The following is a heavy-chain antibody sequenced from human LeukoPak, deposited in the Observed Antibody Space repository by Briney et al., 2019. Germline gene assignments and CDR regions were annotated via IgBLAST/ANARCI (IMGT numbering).Heavy chain of an antibody. CDR2: INPNSGGT. J-gene: IGHJ5*02. Sequence: GASVKVSCKASGYTFTGYYMHWVRQAPGQGLEWMGWINPNSGGTNYAQKFQGRVTMTRDTSISTAYMELSRLRSDDTAVYYCARDGPRVSYDLDPWGQGTLVTVSS. CDR3: ARDGPRVSYDLDP. CDR1: GYTFTGYY. V-gene: IGHV1-2*02. D-gene: IGHD3-22*01.